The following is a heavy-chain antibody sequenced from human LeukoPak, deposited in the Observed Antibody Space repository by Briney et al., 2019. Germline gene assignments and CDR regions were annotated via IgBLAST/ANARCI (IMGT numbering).Heavy chain of an antibody. J-gene: IGHJ4*02. V-gene: IGHV3-23*01. D-gene: IGHD2-15*01. CDR1: GFTFSSYA. CDR3: AKQKGYCSGGSCYYSDY. Sequence: GGSLSLSCAACGFTFSSYAMSWIRQAPGKGLEWVSTISGSGASTSYADSVKGRFTISRDNSKNTLYLQMNSLRAEDTARYYCAKQKGYCSGGSCYYSDYWGQGTLVTVSS. CDR2: ISGSGAST.